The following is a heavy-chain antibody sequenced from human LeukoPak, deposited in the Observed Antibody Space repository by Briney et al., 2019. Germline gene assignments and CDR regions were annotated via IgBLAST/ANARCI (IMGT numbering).Heavy chain of an antibody. CDR2: IKQDGSEK. CDR3: ARDFEYYYDSSGYYPFDY. V-gene: IGHV3-7*01. Sequence: GGSLRLSCAASGFTFSSYWMSWVRQAPGKGLEWVANIKQDGSEKYYVDSVKGRFTISRDNAKNSLYLQMNSLRAEDTAVYYCARDFEYYYDSSGYYPFDYWGQGTLVTVSS. J-gene: IGHJ4*02. D-gene: IGHD3-22*01. CDR1: GFTFSSYW.